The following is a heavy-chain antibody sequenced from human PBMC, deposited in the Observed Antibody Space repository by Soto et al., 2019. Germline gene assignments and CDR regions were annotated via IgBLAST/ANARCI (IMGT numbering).Heavy chain of an antibody. CDR3: AKRYGSSGEFDY. CDR1: GFTFSSYA. V-gene: IGHV3-23*01. Sequence: GGSLRLSCAASGFTFSSYAMSWVRQAPGKGLEWVSAISGSGGSTYYADSVKGRFTISRDNSKNTLYLQMNSLRAEDKAVYYCAKRYGSSGEFDYWGQGTLVTVSS. J-gene: IGHJ4*02. CDR2: ISGSGGST. D-gene: IGHD6-6*01.